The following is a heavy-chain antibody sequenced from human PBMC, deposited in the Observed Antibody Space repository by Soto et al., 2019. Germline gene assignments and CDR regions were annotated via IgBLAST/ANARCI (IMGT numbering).Heavy chain of an antibody. CDR2: IDPADSCD. CDR1: GYVFTQYW. CDR3: ARRALDPSGHYSPYNWFDS. Sequence: ECLKRSCPAVGYVFTQYWIAWVRELPGKGLEWIGIIDPADSCDRYSPSFQGQITISVDKSNLSASLRWANLKTSHTATYFCARRALDPSGHYSPYNWFDSWGQGTQVTVSS. J-gene: IGHJ5*01. V-gene: IGHV5-51*01. D-gene: IGHD3-22*01.